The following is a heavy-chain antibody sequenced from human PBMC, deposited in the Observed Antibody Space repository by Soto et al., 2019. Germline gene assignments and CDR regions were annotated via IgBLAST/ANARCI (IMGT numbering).Heavy chain of an antibody. CDR2: IYNSGNT. V-gene: IGHV4-59*01. CDR3: ARYSRNGDYMLDS. D-gene: IGHD4-17*01. J-gene: IGHJ4*02. Sequence: PSETLSLTCTVSGGSISGNYWSWIRQPPGKGLEWIGYIYNSGNTNYNPSLKSRVTMSVDTSKNQFSLNLSSVTAADTAVYYCARYSRNGDYMLDSWGQGTLVTSPQ. CDR1: GGSISGNY.